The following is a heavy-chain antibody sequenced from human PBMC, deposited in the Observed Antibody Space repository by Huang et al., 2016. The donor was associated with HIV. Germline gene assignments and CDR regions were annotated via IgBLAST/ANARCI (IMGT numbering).Heavy chain of an antibody. CDR3: ARERMMSWLDDHDASDI. V-gene: IGHV4-34*01. Sequence: QVQLQQWGAGLLKPSETLSLTCAVYGGSFSGYYWSWIRQSPGTGLEWIGEINHSGSTNYNPSLKSRLTISVDTSKNQFSLKLSSVTAADTAVYYCARERMMSWLDDHDASDIWGQGTMVTVSS. CDR1: GGSFSGYY. CDR2: INHSGST. J-gene: IGHJ3*02. D-gene: IGHD1-1*01.